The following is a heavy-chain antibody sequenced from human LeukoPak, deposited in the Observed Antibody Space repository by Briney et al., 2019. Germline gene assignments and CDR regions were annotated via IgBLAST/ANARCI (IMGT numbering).Heavy chain of an antibody. J-gene: IGHJ4*02. D-gene: IGHD5-12*01. CDR1: GYTFTSYG. CDR3: ARIGSWLRGAAPLDY. CDR2: IIPILGIA. V-gene: IGHV1-69*04. Sequence: PLASVKVSCKASGYTFTSYGISWVRQAPGQGLEWMGRIIPILGIANYAQKFQGRVTITADKSTSTAYMELSSLRSEDTAVYYCARIGSWLRGAAPLDYWGQGTLVTVSS.